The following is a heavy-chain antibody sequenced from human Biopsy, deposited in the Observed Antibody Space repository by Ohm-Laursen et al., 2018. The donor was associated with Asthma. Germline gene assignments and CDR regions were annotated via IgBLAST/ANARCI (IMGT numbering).Heavy chain of an antibody. CDR2: LIPVLGTP. CDR1: GDSFSNYA. Sequence: SVKVSCNASGDSFSNYAISWVRQAPGQELEWMGGLIPVLGTPDHAQMFEGRVTITADESTSTAYMELSSLSSEDTAVYYCARGYSGSDRIVYYYSGLEVWGQGTTVTVSS. V-gene: IGHV1-69*13. D-gene: IGHD5-12*01. CDR3: ARGYSGSDRIVYYYSGLEV. J-gene: IGHJ6*02.